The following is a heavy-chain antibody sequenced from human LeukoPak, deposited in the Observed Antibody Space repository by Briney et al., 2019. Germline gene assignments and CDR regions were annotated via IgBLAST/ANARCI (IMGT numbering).Heavy chain of an antibody. D-gene: IGHD3-10*01. CDR3: ARDHPPGSGSLQLDY. Sequence: GGSLRLSCAVSGFTFSSYAMYWVRQAPGKGLEWVAAISSDGDKKKYSDSVKGRFTISRDNSRSTLYLQMTSLRAEDTAVYYCARDHPPGSGSLQLDYWGQGTLVTVSS. J-gene: IGHJ4*02. CDR2: ISSDGDKK. V-gene: IGHV3-30*04. CDR1: GFTFSSYA.